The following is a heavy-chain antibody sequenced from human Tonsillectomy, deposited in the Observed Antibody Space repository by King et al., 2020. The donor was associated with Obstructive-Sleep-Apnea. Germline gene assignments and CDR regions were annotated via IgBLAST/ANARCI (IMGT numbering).Heavy chain of an antibody. D-gene: IGHD3-16*02. CDR3: ARTRQIRLGELSSRSFDP. CDR2: IYYSGST. CDR1: GGSISSYY. J-gene: IGHJ5*02. V-gene: IGHV4-59*01. Sequence: VQLQESGPGLVKPSETLSLTCTVSGGSISSYYWSWIRQPPGKGLEWIGYIYYSGSTNYNPSLKSRVTISVDTSKNQFSLKLSSVTAADTAVYYCARTRQIRLGELSSRSFDPWGQGTLVTVSS.